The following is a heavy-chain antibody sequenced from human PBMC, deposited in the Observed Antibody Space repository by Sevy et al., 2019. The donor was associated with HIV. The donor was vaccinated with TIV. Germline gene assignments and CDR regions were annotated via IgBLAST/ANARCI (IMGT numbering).Heavy chain of an antibody. V-gene: IGHV4-4*07. Sequence: SETLSLTCTVSGGSISDYYWTWIRQSAGKGLEWLGRIYISGSTEYNPSLKSRVSMSLDTSKNTFSLKLTSMTAADTAVYYCARGPQSCNSVSCYSALSWGQGILVTISS. CDR1: GGSISDYY. CDR3: ARGPQSCNSVSCYSALS. CDR2: IYISGST. D-gene: IGHD2-15*01. J-gene: IGHJ4*02.